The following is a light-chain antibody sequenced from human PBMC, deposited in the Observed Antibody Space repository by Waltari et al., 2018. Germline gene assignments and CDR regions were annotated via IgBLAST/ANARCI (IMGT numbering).Light chain of an antibody. Sequence: ILLTQSPVILSVSPGGRATLSCRASQSISNNLAWYQQKPGQAPRLLSYDASNRATGIPARFSGSGSGTDFTLTIASLEPEDLAVYYCQHRYNWPRTFGQGTKVEIK. J-gene: IGKJ1*01. V-gene: IGKV3-11*01. CDR2: DAS. CDR1: QSISNN. CDR3: QHRYNWPRT.